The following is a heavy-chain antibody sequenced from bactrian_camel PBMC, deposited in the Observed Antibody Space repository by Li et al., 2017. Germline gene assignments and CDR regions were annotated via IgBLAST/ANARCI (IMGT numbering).Heavy chain of an antibody. D-gene: IGHD3*01. V-gene: IGHV3S54*01. CDR3: YLDPRRSSPPGEYSDVY. Sequence: HVQLVESGGGSVQAGGSLKLSCVASGNTPSTNSLGWFRQVPGKGREAVAVIYTGGLSTYYADSVKGRFAIIRANDKKTVHLQMSNLTPDDTAMYYCYLDPRRSSPPGEYSDVYWGQGTQVTVS. CDR1: GNTPSTNS. J-gene: IGHJ4*01. CDR2: IYTGGLST.